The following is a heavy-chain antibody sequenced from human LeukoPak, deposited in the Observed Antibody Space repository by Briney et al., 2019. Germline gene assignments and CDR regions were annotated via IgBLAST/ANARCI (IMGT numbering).Heavy chain of an antibody. CDR1: GFTFSSYA. CDR2: ISGSGGST. J-gene: IGHJ4*02. D-gene: IGHD3-3*01. Sequence: GGSLRLSCAASGFTFSSYAMSWVRQAPGKGLEWVSAISGSGGSTYYADSVKGRFTISRDNSKNTLYLQMNSLRAEDTAVYYCAKGGAAYDFWSGYPPAYWGQGTLVTVSS. V-gene: IGHV3-23*01. CDR3: AKGGAAYDFWSGYPPAY.